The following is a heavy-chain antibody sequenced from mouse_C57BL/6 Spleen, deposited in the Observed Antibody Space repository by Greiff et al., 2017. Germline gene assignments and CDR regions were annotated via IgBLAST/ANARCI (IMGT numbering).Heavy chain of an antibody. J-gene: IGHJ2*01. V-gene: IGHV1-54*01. D-gene: IGHD2-3*01. Sequence: VQLQQSGAELVRPGTSVKVSCKASGYAFTNYLIAWVKQRPGQGLEWIGVINPGSGGTNYSEKFKGKSTLTADKSSSTAYMQLSSLTSEDSAVYCWARLGHDDYLDYWGQGTTLTASS. CDR1: GYAFTNYL. CDR3: ARLGHDDYLDY. CDR2: INPGSGGT.